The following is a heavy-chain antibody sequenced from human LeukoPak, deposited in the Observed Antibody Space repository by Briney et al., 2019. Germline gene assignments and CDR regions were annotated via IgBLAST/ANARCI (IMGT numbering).Heavy chain of an antibody. V-gene: IGHV1-8*01. J-gene: IGHJ6*03. D-gene: IGHD3-10*01. CDR2: MNPNSGNT. CDR3: ARYYYGSGSYSYYYYRDV. Sequence: SSVKVSCQASGYTFTSYDINWVRQATGQGLEWMGWMNPNSGNTGYAQKFQGRVTMTRNTSISTAYMELSSLRSEDTAVYYCARYYYGSGSYSYYYYRDVWGKGTTVTVSS. CDR1: GYTFTSYD.